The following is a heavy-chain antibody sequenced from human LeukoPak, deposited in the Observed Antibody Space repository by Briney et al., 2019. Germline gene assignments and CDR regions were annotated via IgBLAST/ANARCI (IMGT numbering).Heavy chain of an antibody. Sequence: GGSLRLSCAASGFTFSSYSMNWVRQAPGKGLEWVSSISGGSSDIYYADTVKGRFTISRDNAKNSLYLQMNSLRAEDTAVYYCARRGYYDYSGYDYWGQGTLVTVSS. J-gene: IGHJ4*02. CDR1: GFTFSSYS. CDR2: ISGGSSDI. V-gene: IGHV3-21*01. D-gene: IGHD3-22*01. CDR3: ARRGYYDYSGYDY.